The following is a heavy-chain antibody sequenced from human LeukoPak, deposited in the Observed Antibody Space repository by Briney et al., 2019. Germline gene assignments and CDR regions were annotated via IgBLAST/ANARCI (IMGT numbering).Heavy chain of an antibody. CDR3: ARDSYYYYVMDV. V-gene: IGHV4-39*02. Sequence: SETLSLTCTVSGGSISSSSYYWGWIRQPPGKGLEWIGSIYYSGSTYYNPSLKSRVTTSVDTSKNQFSLKLSSVTAADTVVYYCARDSYYYYVMDVWGQGTTVTVSS. CDR1: GGSISSSSYY. CDR2: IYYSGST. J-gene: IGHJ6*02.